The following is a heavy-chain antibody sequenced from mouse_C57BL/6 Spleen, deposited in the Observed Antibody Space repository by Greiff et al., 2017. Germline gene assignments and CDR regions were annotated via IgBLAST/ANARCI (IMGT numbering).Heavy chain of an antibody. V-gene: IGHV1-64*01. Sequence: QVQLQQPGAELVKPGASVKLSCKASGYTFTSYWMHWVKQRPGQGLEWIGMIHPNSGSTNYNEKFKSKATLTVDKSSSTAYMQLSSLTSEDSAVYYCAGIYYDYVWYFDVWGTGTTVTVSS. J-gene: IGHJ1*03. CDR2: IHPNSGST. CDR3: AGIYYDYVWYFDV. CDR1: GYTFTSYW. D-gene: IGHD2-4*01.